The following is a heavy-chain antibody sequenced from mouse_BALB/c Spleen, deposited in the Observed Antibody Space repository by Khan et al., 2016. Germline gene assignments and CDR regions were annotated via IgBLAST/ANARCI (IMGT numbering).Heavy chain of an antibody. CDR3: ARDYQDFDAWFAS. Sequence: QVQLKESGPGLVAPSQSLSITCTVSGFSLTNSGVHWVRQPPRKGLDWLGVIWAGGSTDYNSALMSRLSITRDTTKKQVFLKMNSLQTDDTAMYYCARDYQDFDAWFASWGQGTLVTVSA. V-gene: IGHV2-9*02. CDR2: IWAGGST. CDR1: GFSLTNSG. J-gene: IGHJ3*01.